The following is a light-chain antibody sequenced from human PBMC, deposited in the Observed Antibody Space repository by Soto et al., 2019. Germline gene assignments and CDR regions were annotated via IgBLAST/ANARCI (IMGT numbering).Light chain of an antibody. CDR2: GAS. CDR3: QQYGSSPRIYT. J-gene: IGKJ2*01. V-gene: IGKV3-20*01. Sequence: EIVLTQSPGTLSLSPGERATLSCRASQSVSSSYLAWYQQKPGQAPRLLIYGASSRATGIPDRFSGSGSGTDFTLTISRLEPEDFAVYYCQQYGSSPRIYTSDQRTKLEIK. CDR1: QSVSSSY.